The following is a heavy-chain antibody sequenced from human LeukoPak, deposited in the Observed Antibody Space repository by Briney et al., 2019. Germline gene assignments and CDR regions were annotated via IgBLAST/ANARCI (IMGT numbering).Heavy chain of an antibody. Sequence: SETLSLTCTVSGGSISSGSYYWSWIRQPAGKGLEWIGRIYTSGSTNYNPSLKSRVTISVDTSKNQFSLKLSSVTAADTAVYYCARGGEQWLSRRYGRFDYSGQGTLVTVSS. CDR1: GGSISSGSYY. CDR3: ARGGEQWLSRRYGRFDY. V-gene: IGHV4-61*02. J-gene: IGHJ4*02. CDR2: IYTSGST. D-gene: IGHD6-19*01.